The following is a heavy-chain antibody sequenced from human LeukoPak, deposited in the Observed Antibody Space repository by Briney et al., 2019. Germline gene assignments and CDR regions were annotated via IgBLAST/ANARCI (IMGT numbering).Heavy chain of an antibody. D-gene: IGHD3-22*01. V-gene: IGHV1-18*01. CDR3: ARVADLDYDSSGHSYFDY. CDR2: ISAYNGNT. J-gene: IGHJ4*02. Sequence: GASVKVSCKASGYTFTSYGISWVRQAPGQGLEWMGWISAYNGNTNYAQKLQGRVTMTTDTSTSTAYMELRSLRSDDTAVYYCARVADLDYDSSGHSYFDYWGQGTLVTVSS. CDR1: GYTFTSYG.